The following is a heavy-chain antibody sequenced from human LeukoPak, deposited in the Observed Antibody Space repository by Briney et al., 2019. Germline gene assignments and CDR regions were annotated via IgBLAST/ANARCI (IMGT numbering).Heavy chain of an antibody. CDR1: GYTFAGYY. D-gene: IGHD2-21*02. V-gene: IGHV1-2*06. CDR2: INPNSGGT. J-gene: IGHJ4*02. CDR3: ARVCGGDCQHSEY. Sequence: ASVKVSCKASGYTFAGYYMHWVRQAPGQGLEWMGRINPNSGGTNYAQKFQGRVTMTRDTSISTAYMELSRLRSDDTAVYYCARVCGGDCQHSEYWGQGTLVTVSS.